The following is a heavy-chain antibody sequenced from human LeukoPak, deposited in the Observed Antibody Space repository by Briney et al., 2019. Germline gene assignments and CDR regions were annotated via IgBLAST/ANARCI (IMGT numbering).Heavy chain of an antibody. CDR1: GFTVSSID. J-gene: IGHJ4*02. V-gene: IGHV3-11*04. D-gene: IGHD6-25*01. CDR3: ARDFIPAATFHS. CDR2: ISGSENYI. Sequence: GGSLRLSCAASGFTVSSIDMSWVRQAPGKGLEWLAYISGSENYIYYADSVKGRFTISRDNAKNSVYLQMDSLRVEDTARYYCARDFIPAATFHSWGQGTRVTVSS.